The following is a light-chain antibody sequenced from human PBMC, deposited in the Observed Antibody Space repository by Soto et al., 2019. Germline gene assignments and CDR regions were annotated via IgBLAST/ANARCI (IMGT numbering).Light chain of an antibody. CDR3: QQYNSWPIT. Sequence: EILVTQSPATLCVSPGERPTLSCRASQSINRDLACYVQKPGQAPRRVIYGASTWGTGVTPRFTGSGSGTEFTLTISSLQSEDFAVYYCQQYNSWPITVGQGTRLEIK. J-gene: IGKJ5*01. CDR1: QSINRD. V-gene: IGKV3D-15*01. CDR2: GAS.